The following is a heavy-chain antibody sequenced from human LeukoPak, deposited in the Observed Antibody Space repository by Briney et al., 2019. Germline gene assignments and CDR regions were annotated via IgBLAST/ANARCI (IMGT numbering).Heavy chain of an antibody. CDR2: IIPIFGTA. D-gene: IGHD6-13*01. J-gene: IGHJ4*02. CDR1: GGTFSSYA. CDR3: ARAPQSSWWFDY. Sequence: SVKVPCKASGGTFSSYAISWVRQAPGQGLEWMGRIIPIFGTANYAQKFQGRVTITTDESTSTAYMELSSLRSEDTAVYYCARAPQSSWWFDYWGQGTLVTVSS. V-gene: IGHV1-69*05.